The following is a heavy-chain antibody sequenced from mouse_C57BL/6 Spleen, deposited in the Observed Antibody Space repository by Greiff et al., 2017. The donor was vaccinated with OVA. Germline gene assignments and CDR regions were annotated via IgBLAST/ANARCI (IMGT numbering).Heavy chain of an antibody. Sequence: EVQRVESGGGLVKPGGSLKLSCAASGFTFSSYAMSWVRQTPEKRLEWVATISDGGSYTYYPDNVKGRFTISRDNAKNNLYLQMSHLKSEDTAMYYCAREGTDGYAYWGQGTLVTVSA. V-gene: IGHV5-4*01. CDR2: ISDGGSYT. CDR1: GFTFSSYA. CDR3: AREGTDGYAY. D-gene: IGHD2-3*01. J-gene: IGHJ3*01.